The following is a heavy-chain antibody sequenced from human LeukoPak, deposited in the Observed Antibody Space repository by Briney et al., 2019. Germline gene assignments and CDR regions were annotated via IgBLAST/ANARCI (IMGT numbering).Heavy chain of an antibody. CDR1: GFTLSAYA. CDR3: AKEGLGSSWYPNYFDY. Sequence: PGGSLRLPCAASGFTLSAYAMHWVRQAPGKGLEWVALISYDGSNKYYADFVKGRFTISRDSSKNTLYLQVSSLRAEDTAVYYCAKEGLGSSWYPNYFDYWGQGTLVTVSS. D-gene: IGHD6-13*01. J-gene: IGHJ4*02. V-gene: IGHV3-30*18. CDR2: ISYDGSNK.